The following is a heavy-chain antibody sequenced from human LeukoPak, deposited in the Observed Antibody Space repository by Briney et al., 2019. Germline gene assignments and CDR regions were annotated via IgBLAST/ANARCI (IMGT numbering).Heavy chain of an antibody. J-gene: IGHJ4*02. CDR3: ARYRGRYYDSSGYEPGFDY. CDR2: IKQDGSEK. Sequence: GGPLRLSCAASGFTFSSYWMSWVRQAPGKGLEWVANIKQDGSEKYYVDSVKGRFTISRDNAKNSLYLQMNSLRAEDTAVYYCARYRGRYYDSSGYEPGFDYWGQGTLVTVSS. V-gene: IGHV3-7*01. CDR1: GFTFSSYW. D-gene: IGHD3-22*01.